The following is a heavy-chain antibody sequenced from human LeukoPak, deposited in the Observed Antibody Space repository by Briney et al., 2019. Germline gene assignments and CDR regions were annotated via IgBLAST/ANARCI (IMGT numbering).Heavy chain of an antibody. D-gene: IGHD3-22*01. CDR1: GVSISSYY. CDR2: IYTSGST. CDR3: ARQVGSFTMMP. V-gene: IGHV4-4*07. Sequence: SETLSLPCTVSGVSISSYYWSWIRQPAGKGLEWIGRIYTSGSTNYNSSLKSRVTMSVDTSKNQFSLNLSSVTAADTAVYYCARQVGSFTMMPWGQGTLVTVSS. J-gene: IGHJ1*01.